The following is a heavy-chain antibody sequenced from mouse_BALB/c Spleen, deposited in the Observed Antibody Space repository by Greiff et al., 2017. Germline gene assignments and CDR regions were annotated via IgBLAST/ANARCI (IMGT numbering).Heavy chain of an antibody. D-gene: IGHD4-1*01. CDR3: ARAGPAMDY. J-gene: IGHJ4*01. CDR2: IYPGNVNT. V-gene: IGHV1S56*01. Sequence: VKLMESGPELVKPGASVRISCKASGYTFTSYYIHWVKQRPGQGLEWIGWIYPGNVNTKYNEKFKGKATLTADKSSSTAYMQLSSLTSEDSAVYFCARAGPAMDYWGQGTSVTVSS. CDR1: GYTFTSYY.